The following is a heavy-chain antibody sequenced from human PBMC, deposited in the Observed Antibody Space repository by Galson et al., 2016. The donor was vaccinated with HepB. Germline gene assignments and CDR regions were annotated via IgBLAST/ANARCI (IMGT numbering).Heavy chain of an antibody. Sequence: SLRLSCAASGFNFSSYWMSWVRQAPGKGLEWVANIKQDGSEKHYVDSVKGRFTISRDNAKNSLFLEMNSLRAEDTAVYYCGREYYYDSSGCDYWGQGTRVTVSS. J-gene: IGHJ4*02. V-gene: IGHV3-7*01. D-gene: IGHD3-22*01. CDR1: GFNFSSYW. CDR3: GREYYYDSSGCDY. CDR2: IKQDGSEK.